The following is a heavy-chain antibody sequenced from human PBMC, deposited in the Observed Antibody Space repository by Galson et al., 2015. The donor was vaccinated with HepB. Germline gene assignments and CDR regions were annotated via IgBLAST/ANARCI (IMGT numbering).Heavy chain of an antibody. CDR3: AKGYSSGRDAFDI. Sequence: SLRLSCAVSGFTFSSYSMNWVRQAPGKGLEWVSSISSSSSYIYYADSVKGRFTISRDNAKNSLYLQMNSLRAEDTAVYYCAKGYSSGRDAFDIWGQGTMVTVSS. CDR1: GFTFSSYS. CDR2: ISSSSSYI. J-gene: IGHJ3*02. V-gene: IGHV3-21*01. D-gene: IGHD6-19*01.